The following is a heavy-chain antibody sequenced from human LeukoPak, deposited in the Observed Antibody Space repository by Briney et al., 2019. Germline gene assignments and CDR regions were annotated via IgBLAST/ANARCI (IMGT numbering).Heavy chain of an antibody. V-gene: IGHV1-2*02. CDR2: INPNSGDT. CDR1: GYIFTGYY. CDR3: ARIKWAAAND. D-gene: IGHD6-13*01. Sequence: GASVKVSCKASGYIFTGYYIHWVRQAPGQGLEWLGWINPNSGDTNYAQNFQGRVTMTRDTSVNTAYMELSSLRSDDTAVYYCARIKWAAANDWGQGTLVTVSS. J-gene: IGHJ4*02.